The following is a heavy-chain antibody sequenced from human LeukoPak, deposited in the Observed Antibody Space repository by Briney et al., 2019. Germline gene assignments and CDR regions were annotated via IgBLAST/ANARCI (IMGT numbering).Heavy chain of an antibody. Sequence: SETLSLTCTVSGGSISSYYWSWIRQPPGKGLEWIGYIYYSGSTNYNPSLKSRVTISVDTSKNQLSLKLSSVTAADTAVYYCARGSSGWYQSDYWGQGTLVTVSS. CDR2: IYYSGST. V-gene: IGHV4-59*01. CDR3: ARGSSGWYQSDY. J-gene: IGHJ4*02. CDR1: GGSISSYY. D-gene: IGHD6-19*01.